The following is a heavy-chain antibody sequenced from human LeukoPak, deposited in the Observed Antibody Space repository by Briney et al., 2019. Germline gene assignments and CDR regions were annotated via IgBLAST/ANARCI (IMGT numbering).Heavy chain of an antibody. CDR3: ASALYD. V-gene: IGHV3-74*01. Sequence: PVGSLRLSCAASGFTFSSYWMHWVRQALGRGLVWVSRINRDGISTSYAHSPKRGFTISRDNAKNTLYLQMNSLRAEDTAVYYCASALYDWGQGTLVIVSS. CDR2: INRDGIST. D-gene: IGHD3-16*01. J-gene: IGHJ4*02. CDR1: GFTFSSYW.